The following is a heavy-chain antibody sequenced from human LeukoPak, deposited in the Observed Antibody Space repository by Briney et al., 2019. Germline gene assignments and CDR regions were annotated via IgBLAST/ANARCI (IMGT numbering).Heavy chain of an antibody. D-gene: IGHD6-13*01. J-gene: IGHJ4*02. Sequence: GGSLRLSCTASGFTFSYYSMNWVRQAPGKGLEWVANTKEDGSGKTYVDSVRGRFTISRDNSKNTLYLQMNSLRAEDTAVYYCAKDLSAAAADYWGQGTLVTVSS. CDR1: GFTFSYYS. CDR2: TKEDGSGK. CDR3: AKDLSAAAADY. V-gene: IGHV3-7*03.